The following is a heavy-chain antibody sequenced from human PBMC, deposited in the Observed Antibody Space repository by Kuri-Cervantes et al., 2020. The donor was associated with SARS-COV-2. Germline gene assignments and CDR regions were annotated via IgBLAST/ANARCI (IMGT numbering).Heavy chain of an antibody. D-gene: IGHD6-6*01. CDR2: INHSGST. Sequence: SETLSLTCAVYGGSFSGYYWSWIRKPPGKGLEWIGEINHSGSTNYNPSLKSRVTISVDTSKNQFSLKLSSVTAADTAVYYCARVHARGWFDPWGQGTLVTVSS. J-gene: IGHJ5*02. V-gene: IGHV4-34*01. CDR3: ARVHARGWFDP. CDR1: GGSFSGYY.